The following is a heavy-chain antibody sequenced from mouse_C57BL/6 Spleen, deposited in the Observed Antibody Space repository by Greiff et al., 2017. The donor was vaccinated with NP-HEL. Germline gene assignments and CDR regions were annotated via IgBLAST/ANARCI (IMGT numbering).Heavy chain of an antibody. V-gene: IGHV1-50*01. CDR3: ARWADYLAY. J-gene: IGHJ2*01. CDR1: GYTFTSYW. Sequence: QVQLQQPGAELVKPGASVKLSRKASGYTFTSYWMQWVKQRPGQGLEWIGEIDPSDSYTNYNQKFKGKATLTVDTSSSTAYMQLSSLTSEDSAVYYCARWADYLAYWGQGTTLTVSS. D-gene: IGHD3-3*01. CDR2: IDPSDSYT.